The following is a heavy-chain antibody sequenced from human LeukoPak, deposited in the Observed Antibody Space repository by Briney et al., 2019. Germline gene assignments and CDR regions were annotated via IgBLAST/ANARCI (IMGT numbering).Heavy chain of an antibody. CDR2: ISSSSSYI. CDR3: ARDRVVVVPAAIWFDP. CDR1: GFTFSSYS. V-gene: IGHV3-21*01. D-gene: IGHD2-2*01. Sequence: GGSLRLSCAASGFTFSSYSMNWVRQAPGMGLEWVSSISSSSSYIYYADSVKGRFTISRDNAKNSLYLQMNSLRAEDTAVYYCARDRVVVVPAAIWFDPWGQGTLVTVSS. J-gene: IGHJ5*02.